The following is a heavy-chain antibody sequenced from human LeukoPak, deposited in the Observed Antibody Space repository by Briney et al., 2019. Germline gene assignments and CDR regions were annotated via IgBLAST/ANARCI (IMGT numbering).Heavy chain of an antibody. Sequence: SETLSLTCTVSGGSISSTSYYWGWIRQPPGKGLEWIGSIYYSGSTYYNPSLKSRVTISVDTSKNQFSLKLSSVTAADTAVYYCARRSEFDYWGQGTLVTVSS. CDR1: GGSISSTSYY. V-gene: IGHV4-39*01. D-gene: IGHD1-14*01. CDR2: IYYSGST. CDR3: ARRSEFDY. J-gene: IGHJ4*02.